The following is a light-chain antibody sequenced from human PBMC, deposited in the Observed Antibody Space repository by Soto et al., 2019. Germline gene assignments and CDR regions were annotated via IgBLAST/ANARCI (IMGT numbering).Light chain of an antibody. Sequence: DIQMTQSPSSLSASVGDRVTITCRARQGISNYLAWYQQKPGKVPKLLIYAASTSQSGVPSRFSGSGSGTDFTLTISSLQPEDVATYYCQKYDSAPWTFGQGTKVEIK. J-gene: IGKJ1*01. CDR1: QGISNY. V-gene: IGKV1-27*01. CDR2: AAS. CDR3: QKYDSAPWT.